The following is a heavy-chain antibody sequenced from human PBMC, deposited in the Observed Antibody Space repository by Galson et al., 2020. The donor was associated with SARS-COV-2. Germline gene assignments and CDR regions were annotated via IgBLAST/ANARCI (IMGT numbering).Heavy chain of an antibody. CDR2: ISIYTGKT. J-gene: IGHJ4*02. Sequence: ASVKVSCKTSGYTFTSYGINWVRQAPGHGLEWMGWISIYTGKTIFAQRVQGRVTMTTDTSTSTAYMEVIDLRYDDTAVYYCSRGREVGGWSYWGQGTLVAVSS. CDR1: GYTFTSYG. V-gene: IGHV1-18*01. CDR3: SRGREVGGWSY. D-gene: IGHD3-3*01.